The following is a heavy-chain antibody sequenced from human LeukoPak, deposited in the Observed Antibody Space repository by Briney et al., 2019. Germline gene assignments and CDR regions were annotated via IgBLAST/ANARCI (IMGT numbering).Heavy chain of an antibody. Sequence: SETLSLTCIVSGGSISSSRDYWAWIRQPPGKGLEWIGSIYYSGSTYYNPSLKSRVTISVDTSKNQFSLKLSSVTAADTAVYYCARLSASPRYYFDYWGQGTLVTVSS. CDR1: GGSISSSRDY. CDR3: ARLSASPRYYFDY. V-gene: IGHV4-39*01. J-gene: IGHJ4*02. CDR2: IYYSGST.